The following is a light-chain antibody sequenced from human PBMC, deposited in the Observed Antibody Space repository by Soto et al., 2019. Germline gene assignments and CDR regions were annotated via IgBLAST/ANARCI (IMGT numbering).Light chain of an antibody. CDR2: GSN. J-gene: IGLJ1*01. CDR3: NSYAGSNIYV. V-gene: IGLV1-44*01. Sequence: QSALTQPPSTSGTPGQRVTISCSGSSSNIGANTVNWYQQLPGMAPKLLIYGSNQRPSGVPERFSGSKSGTSASLAISGLQSDDEAYYYCNSYAGSNIYVFGTGTKVTVL. CDR1: SSNIGANT.